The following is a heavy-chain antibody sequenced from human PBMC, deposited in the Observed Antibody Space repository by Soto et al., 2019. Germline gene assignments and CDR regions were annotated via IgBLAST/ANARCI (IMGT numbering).Heavy chain of an antibody. V-gene: IGHV4-4*02. CDR1: GGSITSANW. CDR2: ISHSGIT. J-gene: IGHJ5*02. Sequence: GTLSLTCAVSGGSITSANWWTWVRQPPGGGLEWIGEISHSGITNYKASLKSRVTMSVDKTKNDVSLKLTSVTAADTAVYYCARVLRGWFDPWGQGTPVTVSS. CDR3: ARVLRGWFDP.